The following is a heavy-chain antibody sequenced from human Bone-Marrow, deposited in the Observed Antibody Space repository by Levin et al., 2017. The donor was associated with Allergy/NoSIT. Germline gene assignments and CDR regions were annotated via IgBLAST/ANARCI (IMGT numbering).Heavy chain of an antibody. CDR2: IKQDGSEK. V-gene: IGHV3-7*04. J-gene: IGHJ3*02. CDR3: AREAGPYDSSGYYAGAFDI. Sequence: GESLKISCAASGFTFSSYWMSWVRQAPGKGLEWVANIKQDGSEKYYVDSVKGRFTISRDNAKNSLYLQMNSLRAEDTAVYYCAREAGPYDSSGYYAGAFDIWGQGTMVTVSS. D-gene: IGHD3-22*01. CDR1: GFTFSSYW.